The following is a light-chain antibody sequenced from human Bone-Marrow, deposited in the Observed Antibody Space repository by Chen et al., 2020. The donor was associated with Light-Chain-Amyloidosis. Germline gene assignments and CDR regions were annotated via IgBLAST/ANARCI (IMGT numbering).Light chain of an antibody. J-gene: IGLJ3*02. CDR1: SSDVGNYKF. CDR2: EVS. V-gene: IGLV2-23*02. Sequence: QSALTQPASVSGSPGQSITISCPGTSSDVGNYKFVSWYQQHPGKAPKLMLFEVSERPSGVSNRFSGSKSGNTASLTISGLQAEDEADYYCCSYAGSPWVFGGGTKLTVL. CDR3: CSYAGSPWV.